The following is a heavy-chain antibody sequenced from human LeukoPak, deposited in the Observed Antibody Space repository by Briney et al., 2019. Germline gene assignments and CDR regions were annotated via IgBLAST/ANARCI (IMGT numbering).Heavy chain of an antibody. D-gene: IGHD4-11*01. V-gene: IGHV3-21*01. CDR2: ISSSSSYI. J-gene: IGHJ6*03. CDR3: ARGGTAMTTLDYMDV. CDR1: GFTFSSYS. Sequence: PGGSLRLSCAASGFTFSSYSMNWVRQAPGKGLEWVSSISSSSSYIYYADSVKGRFTISSDNAKNSLYLQMNSLRAEDTAVYFCARGGTAMTTLDYMDVWGKGTTVTVSS.